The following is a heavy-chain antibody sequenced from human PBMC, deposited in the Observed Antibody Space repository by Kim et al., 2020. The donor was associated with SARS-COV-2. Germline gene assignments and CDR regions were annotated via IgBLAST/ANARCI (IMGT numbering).Heavy chain of an antibody. CDR3: ARNIAPDGLGYQFDF. V-gene: IGHV1-8*02. D-gene: IGHD6-25*01. CDR2: MNSDTVNT. Sequence: ASVKVSCKASGYTFNTYDFNWVRQATGQGLQWMGWMNSDTVNTGYSQEFQGRVTMTRDISISTAYMELTNLRSEDTAIYYCARNIAPDGLGYQFDFWGQGTLVTVSS. CDR1: GYTFNTYD. J-gene: IGHJ1*01.